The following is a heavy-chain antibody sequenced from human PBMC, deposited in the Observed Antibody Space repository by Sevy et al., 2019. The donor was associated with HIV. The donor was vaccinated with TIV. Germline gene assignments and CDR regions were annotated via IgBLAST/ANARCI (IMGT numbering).Heavy chain of an antibody. CDR1: GFTFSSYW. Sequence: GGSLRPSCAASGFTFSSYWMSWVRQAPGKGLEWVANIKQDRSEKYYVDSVKGRFTISRDNAKNSLYLQMNSLRAEDTAVYYCASSLGELSFFYYYYMDVWGKGTTVTVSS. V-gene: IGHV3-7*01. CDR3: ASSLGELSFFYYYYMDV. D-gene: IGHD3-16*02. CDR2: IKQDRSEK. J-gene: IGHJ6*03.